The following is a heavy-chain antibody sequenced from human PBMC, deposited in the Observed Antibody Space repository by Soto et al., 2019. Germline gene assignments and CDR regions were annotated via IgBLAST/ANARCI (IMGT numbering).Heavy chain of an antibody. CDR1: GFTFSSYA. J-gene: IGHJ3*02. V-gene: IGHV3-23*01. CDR3: AKDEGVTGTRNAFDI. D-gene: IGHD1-20*01. CDR2: ISGSGGST. Sequence: GGSLRLSCAASGFTFSSYAMSWVRQAPGKGLEWVSAISGSGGSTYYADSVKGRFTISRDNSKNTLYLQMNSLRAEDAAVYYCAKDEGVTGTRNAFDIWGQGTMVTVSS.